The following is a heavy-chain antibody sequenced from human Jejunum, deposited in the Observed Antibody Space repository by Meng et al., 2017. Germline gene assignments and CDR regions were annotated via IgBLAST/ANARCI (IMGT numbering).Heavy chain of an antibody. Sequence: EVQVVEVWGGLVQHGGSLRLSCAASEFTVSGNYMTWVRQAPGKGLDWVSSIYRDGTTYYADSVKGRFAISRDTSKNTLSLQMSSLRHEDTALYYCVTGGHYFGTWGQGTMVTVSS. CDR3: VTGGHYFGT. D-gene: IGHD3-10*01. V-gene: IGHV3-66*02. CDR1: EFTVSGNY. CDR2: IYRDGTT. J-gene: IGHJ3*01.